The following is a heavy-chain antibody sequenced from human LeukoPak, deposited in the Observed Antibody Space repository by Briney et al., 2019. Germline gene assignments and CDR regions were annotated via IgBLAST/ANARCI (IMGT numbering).Heavy chain of an antibody. CDR2: ISSSSSYI. Sequence: GGSLRLSCAASGFTFSSYSMNWVRQAPGKGLEWVSSISSSSSYIYYADSVKGRFTISRDNAKNSLYLQMNSLRAEDTAVYYCARDLGYWGGDCYSGSDWYFDLWGRGTLVTVSS. CDR3: ARDLGYWGGDCYSGSDWYFDL. D-gene: IGHD2-21*02. J-gene: IGHJ2*01. V-gene: IGHV3-21*01. CDR1: GFTFSSYS.